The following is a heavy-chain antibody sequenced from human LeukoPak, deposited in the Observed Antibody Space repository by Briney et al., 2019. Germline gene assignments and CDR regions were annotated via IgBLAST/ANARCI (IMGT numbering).Heavy chain of an antibody. CDR2: IYSSGSI. CDR3: ARETSSWYYFHY. Sequence: SETLSLTCTMSGGSISNYYWSWIRQPPGKGLEWIGYIYSSGSINYNPSLKSRVTISEDTSKNQISLKLSSVTAADTAIYYCARETSSWYYFHYWGQGTTVTVSS. CDR1: GGSISNYY. V-gene: IGHV4-59*01. D-gene: IGHD6-13*01. J-gene: IGHJ4*02.